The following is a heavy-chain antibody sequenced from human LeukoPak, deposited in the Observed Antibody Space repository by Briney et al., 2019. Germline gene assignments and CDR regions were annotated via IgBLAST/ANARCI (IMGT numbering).Heavy chain of an antibody. D-gene: IGHD3-9*01. CDR1: GFTFSSYA. Sequence: GGSLRLSCATSGFTFSSYAMSWVRQAPGKGLEWVSGIGASGGSTYYADSVKGRFAISRDNSKNTLYLQMNSLRTEDTAVYYCAKAEGYDILTGLDYWGQGTLVTVSS. CDR2: IGASGGST. J-gene: IGHJ4*02. V-gene: IGHV3-23*01. CDR3: AKAEGYDILTGLDY.